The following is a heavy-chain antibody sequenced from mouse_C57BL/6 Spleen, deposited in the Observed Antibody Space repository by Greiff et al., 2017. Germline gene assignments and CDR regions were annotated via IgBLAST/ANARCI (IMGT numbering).Heavy chain of an antibody. J-gene: IGHJ1*03. Sequence: VQLQQSGPVLVKPGASVKMSCKASGYTFTDYYMNWVKQSHGKSLEWIGVINPYNGGTSYNQKFKGKATLTVDKSSSTAYMELNSLTSEDSAVYYCARGGIYYGNYDWYFDVWGTGTTVTVSS. D-gene: IGHD2-1*01. CDR2: INPYNGGT. CDR3: ARGGIYYGNYDWYFDV. V-gene: IGHV1-19*01. CDR1: GYTFTDYY.